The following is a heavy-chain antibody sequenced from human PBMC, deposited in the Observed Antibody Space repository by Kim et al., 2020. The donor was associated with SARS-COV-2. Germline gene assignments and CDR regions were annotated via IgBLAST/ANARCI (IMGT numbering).Heavy chain of an antibody. V-gene: IGHV3-48*02. CDR3: ARALPGIQFDY. CDR2: LSSSGSTI. Sequence: GGSLRLSCAASGFTFTSYDMNWVRQAPGKGLEWLSYLSSSGSTIFYADSVKGRFTISRDNAKNSLYLQMNSLRDKDTAVYYCARALPGIQFDYWGQGSLVTVSS. CDR1: GFTFTSYD. J-gene: IGHJ4*02.